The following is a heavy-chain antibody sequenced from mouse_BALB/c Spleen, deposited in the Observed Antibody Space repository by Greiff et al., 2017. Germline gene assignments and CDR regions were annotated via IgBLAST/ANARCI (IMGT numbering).Heavy chain of an antibody. V-gene: IGHV5-6-5*01. CDR1: GFTFSSYA. CDR3: AREGVESFDY. J-gene: IGHJ2*01. CDR2: ISSGGST. D-gene: IGHD1-1*01. Sequence: EVKVVESGGGLVKPGGSLKLSCAASGFTFSSYAMSWVRQTPEKRLEWVASISSGGSTYYPDSVKGRFTISRDNARNILYLQMSSLRSEDTAMYYCAREGVESFDYWGQGTTLTVSS.